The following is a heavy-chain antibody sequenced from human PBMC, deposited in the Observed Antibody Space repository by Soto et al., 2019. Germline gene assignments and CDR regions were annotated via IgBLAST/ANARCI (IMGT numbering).Heavy chain of an antibody. Sequence: PSETLSLTCSVSGGSIRGSYCSWIRQPPEKGLEWIASISYTGSATHNPSLKSRVSVSVDTTENQCSLKLTSVTAADTATYHCATGGGWLQNSNLRGLYFDYWGQGALVTVSS. J-gene: IGHJ4*02. D-gene: IGHD6-19*01. CDR1: GGSIRGSY. V-gene: IGHV4-59*01. CDR2: ISYTGSA. CDR3: ATGGGWLQNSNLRGLYFDY.